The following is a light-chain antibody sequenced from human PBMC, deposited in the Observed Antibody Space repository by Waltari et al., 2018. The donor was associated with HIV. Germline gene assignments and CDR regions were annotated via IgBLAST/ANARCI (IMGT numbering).Light chain of an antibody. CDR2: EVT. CDR3: SSYTSSITVV. J-gene: IGLJ3*02. Sequence: QSAMTLPPSASRTQGQSVTISFTGSSIDIGAYESVSWFQQHPRSAPKLLLYEVTRRPSTVSNRFSGSRSGSTASLTISGLQADDEADYFCSSYTSSITVVFGGGTNVTVL. CDR1: SIDIGAYES. V-gene: IGLV2-8*02.